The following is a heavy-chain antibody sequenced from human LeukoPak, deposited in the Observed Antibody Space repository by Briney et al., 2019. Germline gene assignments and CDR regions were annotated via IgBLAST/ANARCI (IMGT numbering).Heavy chain of an antibody. J-gene: IGHJ4*02. CDR1: GYTFTSYT. CDR2: ISAYNVNT. CDR3: AREAAAGTYGY. V-gene: IGHV1-18*01. Sequence: ASVKVSCKASGYTFTSYTISWVRQAPGQGLDWMGWISAYNVNTNYAQMLQGRVTMTTDTSTSTAYMELRSLRSDDTAVYYCAREAAAGTYGYWGQGTLVTVSS. D-gene: IGHD6-13*01.